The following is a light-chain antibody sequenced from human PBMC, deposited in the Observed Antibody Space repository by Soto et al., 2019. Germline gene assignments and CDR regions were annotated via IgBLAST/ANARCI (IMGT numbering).Light chain of an antibody. J-gene: IGKJ5*01. Sequence: IQLTQSPSSLSASVGDRVTITCRASQDISSYLAWYQQKPGEAPKFLIYSASTLQSGVPSRFSGSGSGTEFSLTISSLQPEDFATYYCQQLNNYPITFGQGTRLEIK. CDR2: SAS. CDR1: QDISSY. V-gene: IGKV1-9*01. CDR3: QQLNNYPIT.